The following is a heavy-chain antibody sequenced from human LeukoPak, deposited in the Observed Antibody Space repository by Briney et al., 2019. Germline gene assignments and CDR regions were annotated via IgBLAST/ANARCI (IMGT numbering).Heavy chain of an antibody. CDR1: GGTFSSYA. D-gene: IGHD4-11*01. Sequence: SVKVSCKASGGTFSSYAISWVRQAPGQGLGWMGRIIPILGIANYAQKFQGRVTITADKSTSTAYMELSNLRSEDTAVYYCARGRGTVTTHYYYYGMDVWGQGTTVTVSS. CDR2: IIPILGIA. V-gene: IGHV1-69*04. CDR3: ARGRGTVTTHYYYYGMDV. J-gene: IGHJ6*02.